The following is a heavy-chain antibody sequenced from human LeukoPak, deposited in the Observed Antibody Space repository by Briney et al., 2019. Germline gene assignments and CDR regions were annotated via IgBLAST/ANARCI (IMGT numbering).Heavy chain of an antibody. CDR2: IKQDGSEK. Sequence: GGSLRLSCAASGFTFSSYWMSWVRQAPGKGLEWVANIKQDGSEKYYVDSVKGRFTISRDNAKNSLYLQMNSLRAEDTAVYYCATSSGGSWGDFDYWGQGTLVTVSS. CDR1: GFTFSSYW. V-gene: IGHV3-7*01. J-gene: IGHJ4*02. D-gene: IGHD2-15*01. CDR3: ATSSGGSWGDFDY.